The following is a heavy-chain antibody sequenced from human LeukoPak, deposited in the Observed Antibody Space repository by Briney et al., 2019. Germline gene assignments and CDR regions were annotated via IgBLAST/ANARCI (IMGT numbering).Heavy chain of an antibody. CDR1: GFTFSSYG. CDR3: AKAGAHHYDFWSGYYKWLAY. D-gene: IGHD3-3*01. J-gene: IGHJ4*02. Sequence: QPGGSLRLSCAASGFTFSSYGMHWVRQAPGKGLEWVAFIRYDGSNKYYADSVKGRFTISRDNSKNTLYLQMNSLRAEDTAVYYCAKAGAHHYDFWSGYYKWLAYWGQGTLVTVSS. V-gene: IGHV3-30*02. CDR2: IRYDGSNK.